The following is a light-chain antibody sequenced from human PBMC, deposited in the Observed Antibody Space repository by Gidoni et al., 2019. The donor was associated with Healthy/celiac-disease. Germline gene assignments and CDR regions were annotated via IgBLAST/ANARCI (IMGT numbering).Light chain of an antibody. CDR1: SSNIGSNT. CDR3: AAWDDSLNGLVV. V-gene: IGLV1-44*01. Sequence: QSVLPQPPAASGTPGQEVTISCSGSSSNIGSNTVNWYQQLPGTAPKLLIYSNNQRPSGVPDRFSGSKSGTSASLAISGLQSEDEADYYCAAWDDSLNGLVVFGGGTKLTVL. CDR2: SNN. J-gene: IGLJ2*01.